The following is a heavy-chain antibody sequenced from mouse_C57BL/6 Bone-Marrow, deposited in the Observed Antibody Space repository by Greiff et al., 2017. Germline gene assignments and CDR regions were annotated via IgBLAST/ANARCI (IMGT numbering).Heavy chain of an antibody. CDR3: ARWYDGSSVWYFEG. D-gene: IGHD1-1*01. V-gene: IGHV1-81*01. Sequence: QVHVKQSGAELARPGASVKLSCKASGYTFTSYGISWVKQRTGQGLEWIGEIYPRSGNTYYNEKFKGKATLTADKSSSTAYMELRSLTSEDSAVYFCARWYDGSSVWYFEGWGTGTTVTVSS. J-gene: IGHJ1*03. CDR2: IYPRSGNT. CDR1: GYTFTSYG.